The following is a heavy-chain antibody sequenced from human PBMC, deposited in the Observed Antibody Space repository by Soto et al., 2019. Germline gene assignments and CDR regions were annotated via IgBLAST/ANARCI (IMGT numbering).Heavy chain of an antibody. CDR3: AKGDNLGPKTGYDLDP. V-gene: IGHV6-1*01. Sequence: SQTLSLTCAISGDSVSSNTASWNWIRQSPSRGLEWLGRTYFRSKWYNDYAVSVKSRIIINPDTSNNQFSLQLNSVTPEDTAVYFCAKGDNLGPKTGYDLDPWAQGIMGNVTS. CDR2: TYFRSKWYN. CDR1: GDSVSSNTAS. D-gene: IGHD5-12*01. J-gene: IGHJ5*02.